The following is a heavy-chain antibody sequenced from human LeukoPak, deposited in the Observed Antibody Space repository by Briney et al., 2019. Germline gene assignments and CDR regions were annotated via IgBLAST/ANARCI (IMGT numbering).Heavy chain of an antibody. CDR3: ASGVLRYFDRDYYYYYYMDV. J-gene: IGHJ6*03. CDR1: GGTFSSYA. Sequence: GSSVKVSCKASGGTFSSYAISWVRQAPGQGLEWMGRIIPILGIANYAQKFQGRVTITADKSTSTAYMELSSLRPEDTAVYYCASGVLRYFDRDYYYYYYMDVWGKGTTVTVSS. D-gene: IGHD3-9*01. V-gene: IGHV1-69*04. CDR2: IIPILGIA.